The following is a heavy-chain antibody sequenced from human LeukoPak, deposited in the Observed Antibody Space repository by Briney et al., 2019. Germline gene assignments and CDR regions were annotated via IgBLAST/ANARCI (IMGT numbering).Heavy chain of an antibody. CDR2: INPNSGGT. Sequence: ASVKVSCKASGYTFTGYYMHWVRQAPGQGLEWMGWINPNSGGTNYAQKFQGRVTMTRDTSISTAYMELSSLRSDDTAVYYCARGDEYSSSSSFDYWGQGTLVTVSS. V-gene: IGHV1-2*02. CDR3: ARGDEYSSSSSFDY. D-gene: IGHD6-6*01. CDR1: GYTFTGYY. J-gene: IGHJ4*02.